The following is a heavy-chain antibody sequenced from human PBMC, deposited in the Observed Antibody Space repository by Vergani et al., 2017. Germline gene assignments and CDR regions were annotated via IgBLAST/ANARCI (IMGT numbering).Heavy chain of an antibody. CDR2: IYHSGST. J-gene: IGHJ4*02. V-gene: IGHV4-30-2*01. CDR1: GGSISSGGYS. D-gene: IGHD3-10*01. CDR3: ARDRGASGFGEFGY. Sequence: QLQLQESGSGLVKPSQTLSLTCAVSGGSISSGGYSWSWIRQPPGKGLEWIGYIYHSGSTYYNPSLKSRVTISVDTSKNQFSLKLSSVTAADTAVYYCARDRGASGFGEFGYWGQGTLVTVSS.